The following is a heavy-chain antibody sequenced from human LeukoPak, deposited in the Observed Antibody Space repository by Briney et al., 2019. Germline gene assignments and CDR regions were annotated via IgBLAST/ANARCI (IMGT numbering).Heavy chain of an antibody. CDR3: AKDPPRWLQFVFDY. Sequence: GGSLRLSCAASGFTFSDYYMSWIRQAPGKGLEWVSYISSSGSTIYYADSVKGRFTISRDNSKNTLYLQMNSLRAEDTAVYYCAKDPPRWLQFVFDYWGQGTLVTVSS. V-gene: IGHV3-11*01. D-gene: IGHD5-24*01. J-gene: IGHJ4*02. CDR1: GFTFSDYY. CDR2: ISSSGSTI.